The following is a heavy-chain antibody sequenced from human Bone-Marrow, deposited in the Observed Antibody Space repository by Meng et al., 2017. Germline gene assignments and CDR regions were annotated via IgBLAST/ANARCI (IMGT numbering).Heavy chain of an antibody. V-gene: IGHV4-34*01. Sequence: VRYKRSGAGLLKPSETLSLTCVVSGGSFSDYYWSWIRHPPGKGLEWIGEINHSGSTNYNPSLEGRATISVDTSQNNLSLRLSSVTAADSAVYYCARGPTTMAHDFDYWGQGTLVTVSS. CDR2: INHSGST. D-gene: IGHD4-11*01. CDR3: ARGPTTMAHDFDY. J-gene: IGHJ4*02. CDR1: GGSFSDYY.